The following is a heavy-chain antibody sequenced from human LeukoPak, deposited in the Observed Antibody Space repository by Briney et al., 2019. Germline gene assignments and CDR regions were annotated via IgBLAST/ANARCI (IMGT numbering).Heavy chain of an antibody. CDR2: FDPEDGET. CDR3: ATVRSSGWYIDY. J-gene: IGHJ4*02. CDR1: GYTLTELS. D-gene: IGHD6-19*01. V-gene: IGHV1-24*01. Sequence: VSVKVSCKVSGYTLTELSMHWVRQAPGKGFVWMGGFDPEDGETIYAQKFQGRVTMTEDTSTDTAYMELSSLRSEDTAVYYCATVRSSGWYIDYWGQGTLVTVSS.